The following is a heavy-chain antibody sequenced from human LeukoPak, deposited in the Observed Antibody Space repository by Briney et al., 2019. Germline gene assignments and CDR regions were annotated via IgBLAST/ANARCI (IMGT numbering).Heavy chain of an antibody. CDR3: ARDQQSYGDYDAFDI. D-gene: IGHD4-17*01. Sequence: PGGSLRLSCAASGFTFSDYYMSWIRQAPGKGLEWVSYINSSGSTTYYADSVKGRFTISRDNAKNSLYLQMNSLRAEDTAVYYCARDQQSYGDYDAFDIWGQGTMVTVSS. V-gene: IGHV3-11*04. J-gene: IGHJ3*02. CDR1: GFTFSDYY. CDR2: INSSGSTT.